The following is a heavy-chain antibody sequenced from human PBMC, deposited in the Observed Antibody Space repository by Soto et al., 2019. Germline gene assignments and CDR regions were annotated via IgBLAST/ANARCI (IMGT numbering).Heavy chain of an antibody. CDR1: GYTFTSYA. J-gene: IGHJ6*02. CDR3: ARVVATVAGPYGMDV. CDR2: INAGNGNT. Sequence: ASVKVSFKASGYTFTSYAMHWVRQAPGQRLEWMGWINAGNGNTKYSQKFQGRVTITRDTSASTAYMELSSLRSEDTAVYYCARVVATVAGPYGMDVWGQGTTVTVSS. V-gene: IGHV1-3*01. D-gene: IGHD6-19*01.